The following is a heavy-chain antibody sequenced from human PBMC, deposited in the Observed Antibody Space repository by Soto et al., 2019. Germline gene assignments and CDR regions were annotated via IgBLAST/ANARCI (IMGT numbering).Heavy chain of an antibody. J-gene: IGHJ5*01. Sequence: SQTLSLTCAISGDSVSSNSAAWNWIRQSPSRGLEWLGRTYYRSQWYDDYAESVKSRISITPDTSKNQFSLQLNSVTPEDTAVYYCARDSSGYYYRYFDCWGRGTLVTV. D-gene: IGHD3-22*01. CDR2: TYYRSQWYD. V-gene: IGHV6-1*01. CDR1: GDSVSSNSAA. CDR3: ARDSSGYYYRYFDC.